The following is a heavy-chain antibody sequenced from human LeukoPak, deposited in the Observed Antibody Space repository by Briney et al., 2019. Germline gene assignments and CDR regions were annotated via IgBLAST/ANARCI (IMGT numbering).Heavy chain of an antibody. V-gene: IGHV4-59*01. J-gene: IGHJ4*02. CDR1: GGSISSYY. D-gene: IGHD6-19*01. CDR3: ARDYSSGWYD. CDR2: IYYSGST. Sequence: SETLSLTCTVSGGSISSYYWSWIRQPPGKGLEWIGYIYYSGSTNYNPSLKSRVTISVDTSKNQFSLKLSSVPAADTAVYYCARDYSSGWYDWGQGTLVTVSS.